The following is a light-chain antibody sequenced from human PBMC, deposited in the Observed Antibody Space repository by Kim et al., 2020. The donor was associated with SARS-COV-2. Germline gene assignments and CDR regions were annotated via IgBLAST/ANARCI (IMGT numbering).Light chain of an antibody. CDR3: QQYNRWPPYI. V-gene: IGKV3-15*01. CDR2: GAS. J-gene: IGKJ2*01. CDR1: QSVTSN. Sequence: EIVMTQSPATLSVSPGERATLSCRASQSVTSNLAWYRQKPGQAPRLLIYGASIRATGIPDRFSGSGSGTEFTLTISSLQSEDFALYYCQQYNRWPPYIFGQGTKLEIK.